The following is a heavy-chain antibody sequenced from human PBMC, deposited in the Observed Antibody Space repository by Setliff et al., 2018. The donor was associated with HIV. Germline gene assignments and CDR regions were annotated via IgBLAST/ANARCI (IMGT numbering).Heavy chain of an antibody. CDR1: GGSISSYY. CDR3: ARHHNTMVRGVAYFQH. D-gene: IGHD3-10*01. Sequence: SETLSLTCTVAGGSISSYYWSWIRQPPGKGLEWIGYIYYSGNTNYNPSLKSRVTISVDTSKKQFSLKLSSVIAADTAVYYCARHHNTMVRGVAYFQHLGQGTLVTVSS. CDR2: IYYSGNT. J-gene: IGHJ1*01. V-gene: IGHV4-59*08.